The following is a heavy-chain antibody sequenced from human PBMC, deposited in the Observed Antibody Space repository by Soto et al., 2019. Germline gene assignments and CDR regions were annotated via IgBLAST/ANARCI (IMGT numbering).Heavy chain of an antibody. CDR3: ARVHYYGSGSYQPYPYFDY. D-gene: IGHD3-10*01. V-gene: IGHV4-38-2*01. CDR1: GYSISSGYY. J-gene: IGHJ4*01. CDR2: IYHSGST. Sequence: PSETLSLTCAVSGYSISSGYYWGWIRQPPGKGLEWIGSIYHSGSTYYNPSLKSRVTISVDTSKNQFSLKLSSVTAADTAVYYCARVHYYGSGSYQPYPYFDYWGHGTLFTVSS.